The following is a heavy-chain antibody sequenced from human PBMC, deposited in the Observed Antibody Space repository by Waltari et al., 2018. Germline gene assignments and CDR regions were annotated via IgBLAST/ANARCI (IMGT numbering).Heavy chain of an antibody. J-gene: IGHJ5*02. CDR1: GFTFSRYS. D-gene: IGHD3-22*01. CDR2: ISSSSSTI. V-gene: IGHV3-48*02. CDR3: ARDRRRCGYKSNLFDP. Sequence: EVQLVESGGGLVQPGGSLRLSCAASGFTFSRYSMNWVRQAPGKGLEWVSYISSSSSTIYYADSVKCRFTISRDNAKNSQYLQMNSLRDEDTAVYYCARDRRRCGYKSNLFDPWCQGTLATVSS.